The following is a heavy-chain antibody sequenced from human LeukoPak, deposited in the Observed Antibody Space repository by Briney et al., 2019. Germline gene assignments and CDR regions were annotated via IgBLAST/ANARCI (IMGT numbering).Heavy chain of an antibody. D-gene: IGHD3-22*01. CDR2: ISAYNGNT. Sequence: ASVKVPCKASGYTFTSYGISWVRQAPGQGLEWMGWISAYNGNTNYAQKLQGRVTMTTDTSTSTAYMELRSLRSDDTAVYYCARDLIDYYDSSGYYFDYWGQGTLVTVSS. CDR3: ARDLIDYYDSSGYYFDY. J-gene: IGHJ4*02. V-gene: IGHV1-18*01. CDR1: GYTFTSYG.